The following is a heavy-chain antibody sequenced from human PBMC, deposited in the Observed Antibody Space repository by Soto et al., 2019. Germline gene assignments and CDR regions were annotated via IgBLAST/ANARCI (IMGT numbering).Heavy chain of an antibody. CDR3: ARVYSKAATYYYYYMDV. D-gene: IGHD1-26*01. J-gene: IGHJ6*03. V-gene: IGHV4-34*01. CDR1: GGSFSGYY. CDR2: INHSGST. Sequence: SETLSLTCAVYGGSFSGYYWSWIRQPPGKGLEWIGEINHSGSTNYNPSLKSRVTISVDTSKNQFSLKLSSVTAADTAVYYCARVYSKAATYYYYYMDVWGKGTTVTVSS.